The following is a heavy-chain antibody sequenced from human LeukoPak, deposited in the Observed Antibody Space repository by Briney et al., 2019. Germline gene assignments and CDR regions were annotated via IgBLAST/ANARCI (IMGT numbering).Heavy chain of an antibody. V-gene: IGHV1-46*01. J-gene: IGHJ5*02. D-gene: IGHD2-2*01. CDR1: GYTFTSYY. CDR3: ARVSIVVVPAAWFDP. CDR2: INPSGGST. Sequence: ASVKVSCKASGYTFTSYYMHWVRQAPGQGLEWMGIINPSGGSTSYAQKFQGRVTMTRDTSTSTVYMELSRLRSEDTAVYYCARVSIVVVPAAWFDPWGKGTLVTVSS.